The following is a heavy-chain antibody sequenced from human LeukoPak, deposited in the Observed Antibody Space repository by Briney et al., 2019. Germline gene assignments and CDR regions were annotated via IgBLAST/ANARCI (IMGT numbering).Heavy chain of an antibody. CDR3: AKDLLWFGEFSFEY. CDR2: ISDGGYST. J-gene: IGHJ4*02. CDR1: GFAFSSYA. V-gene: IGHV3-23*01. D-gene: IGHD3-10*01. Sequence: GGSLRLSCAASGFAFSSYAMNWVRQAPGKGLEWVSFISDGGYSTYYADSVKGRFTISRDNSRNTLYLQMNSLRAEDTAVYYCAKDLLWFGEFSFEYWGQGAQVTVSS.